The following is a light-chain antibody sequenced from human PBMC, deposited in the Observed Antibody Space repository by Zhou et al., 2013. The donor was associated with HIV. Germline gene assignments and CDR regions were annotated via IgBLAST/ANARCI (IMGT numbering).Light chain of an antibody. CDR3: QQYDGLPFT. CDR2: KAS. CDR1: ETIRSW. V-gene: IGKV1-5*03. Sequence: DIQMTQSPSTLSASVGDRVTITCRASETIRSWLAWYQQKPGKAPKLLIYKASSLESGVPSRFSGSGSGTEFTLTISSLQPGDFATYYCQQYDGLPFTFGPGTKVDVK. J-gene: IGKJ3*01.